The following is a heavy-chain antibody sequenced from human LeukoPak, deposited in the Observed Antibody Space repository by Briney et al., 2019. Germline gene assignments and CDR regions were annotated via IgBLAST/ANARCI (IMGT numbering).Heavy chain of an antibody. D-gene: IGHD2-15*01. V-gene: IGHV1-8*01. J-gene: IGHJ3*02. CDR2: MNPNIGNT. Sequence: ASVKVSCKASGYTFTSYDINWVRQATGQGLEWMGWMNPNIGNTGYAQKFQGRVTMTRNTSISTAYMELSSLRSEDTAVYYCARTPSGTCSGGSCYSRWVDDAFDIWGQGTMVTVSS. CDR1: GYTFTSYD. CDR3: ARTPSGTCSGGSCYSRWVDDAFDI.